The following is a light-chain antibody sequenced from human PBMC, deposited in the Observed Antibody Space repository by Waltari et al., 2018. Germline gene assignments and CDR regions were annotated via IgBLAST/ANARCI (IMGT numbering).Light chain of an antibody. J-gene: IGLJ1*01. CDR3: SSYTTSNTLV. CDR2: DVS. V-gene: IGLV2-14*03. Sequence: QSALTQPASVSGSPGQSLTIHCTGTSSDVGGYKYVHWYQQHPGKAPKLMIYDVSNRPSGVSNRFSGSKSGNTSSLTISGLQAEDEADYYCSSYTTSNTLVFGTGTNVIVL. CDR1: SSDVGGYKY.